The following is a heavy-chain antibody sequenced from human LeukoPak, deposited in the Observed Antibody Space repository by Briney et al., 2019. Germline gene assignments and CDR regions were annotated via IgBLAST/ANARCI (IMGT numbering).Heavy chain of an antibody. CDR1: GFTFDDYA. V-gene: IGHV3-9*03. J-gene: IGHJ4*02. Sequence: GGSLRLSCAASGFTFDDYAMHWVRQAPGKGLEWVSGISWNSGSIGYADSVKGRFTISRDSAKNSLYLQMNSLRAEDMALYYCAKGGAGGSYAFDYWGQGTLVTVSS. CDR3: AKGGAGGSYAFDY. CDR2: ISWNSGSI. D-gene: IGHD1-26*01.